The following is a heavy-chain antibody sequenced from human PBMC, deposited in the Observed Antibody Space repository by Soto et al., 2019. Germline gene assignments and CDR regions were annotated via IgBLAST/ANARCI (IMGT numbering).Heavy chain of an antibody. CDR1: GYTFTSYD. Sequence: QVQLVQSGAEVKKPGASVKVSCEAAGYTFTSYDINWVRRATGQGIALLGWMNPDSGNTGYAQNFPGRVTSTSNTSISTSYMELSSLISDDTAVYYCARAFAHVRFPWGDWFDPWGQGTLVTVSS. CDR3: ARAFAHVRFPWGDWFDP. CDR2: MNPDSGNT. V-gene: IGHV1-8*01. D-gene: IGHD3-3*01. J-gene: IGHJ5*02.